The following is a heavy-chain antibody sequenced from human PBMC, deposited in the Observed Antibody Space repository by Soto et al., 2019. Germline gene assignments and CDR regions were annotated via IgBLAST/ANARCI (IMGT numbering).Heavy chain of an antibody. CDR2: IYYSGST. D-gene: IGHD1-26*01. CDR3: ARRVLRVGWFDP. J-gene: IGHJ5*02. V-gene: IGHV4-39*01. Sequence: SETLSLTCTVSGGSISSSSYYWGWIRQPPGKGLEWIGSIYYSGSTYYNPSLKSRVTISVDTSKNQFSLKLSSVTAADTAVYYCARRVLRVGWFDPWGQGTLVTSPQ. CDR1: GGSISSSSYY.